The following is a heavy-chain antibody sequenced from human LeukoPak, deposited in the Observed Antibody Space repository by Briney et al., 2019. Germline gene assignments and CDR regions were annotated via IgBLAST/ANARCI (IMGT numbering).Heavy chain of an antibody. D-gene: IGHD3-10*01. CDR1: GFIFSSYW. CDR2: LSQDGSET. J-gene: IGHJ4*02. V-gene: IGHV3-7*02. Sequence: GGSLRLSCVASGFIFSSYWMSWVRQTPGKGLEWVAHLSQDGSETYYVDSVKDRFTISRENVKNSLYLQMNSLRAEDTAVYYCAKCGTGSNFDYWGQGMLVTVSS. CDR3: AKCGTGSNFDY.